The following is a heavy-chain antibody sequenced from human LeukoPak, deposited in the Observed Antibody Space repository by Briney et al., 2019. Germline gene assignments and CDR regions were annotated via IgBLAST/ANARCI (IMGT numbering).Heavy chain of an antibody. D-gene: IGHD3-22*01. V-gene: IGHV4-59*01. CDR3: ARESSRYPYYFDY. J-gene: IGHJ4*02. CDR1: GGSISSDY. CDR2: MFYGGST. Sequence: PSETLSLTCTVSGGSISSDYWSCIRQPPGKGLEWIGYMFYGGSTNYNPSLKSRLTISVDTSKNQFSLKLSSVTAADTAVYYCARESSRYPYYFDYWGQGTLVTVSS.